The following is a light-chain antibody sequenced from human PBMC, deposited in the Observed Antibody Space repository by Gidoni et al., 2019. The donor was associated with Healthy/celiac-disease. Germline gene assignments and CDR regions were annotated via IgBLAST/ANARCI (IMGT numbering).Light chain of an antibody. CDR2: GDA. CDR1: QSVSRN. CDR3: QQYNNRPT. J-gene: IGKJ2*01. Sequence: PATLSVSPGERATLSCRASQSVSRNLAWYQQKPVQAPRLLIYGDATRATGIPARFSGSGSATEFTLIISRLQSEDFAVYYCQQYNNRPTFGQGTKLEIK. V-gene: IGKV3-15*01.